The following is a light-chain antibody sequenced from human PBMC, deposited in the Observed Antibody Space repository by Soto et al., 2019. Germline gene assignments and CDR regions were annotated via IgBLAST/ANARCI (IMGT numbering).Light chain of an antibody. V-gene: IGKV3-11*01. CDR1: QSVISY. CDR2: DAS. Sequence: EIVLTQSPATLSLSPGERATLSCRASQSVISYLAWYQQKPGQAPRLLIYDASNRATGIPARFSGSGSGTDFTLTISSREPEDFAVYYCQQRSNWPPYTFGQGTKLEIK. CDR3: QQRSNWPPYT. J-gene: IGKJ2*01.